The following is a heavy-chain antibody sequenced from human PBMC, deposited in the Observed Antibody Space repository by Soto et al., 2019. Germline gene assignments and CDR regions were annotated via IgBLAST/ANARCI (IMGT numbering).Heavy chain of an antibody. Sequence: XGSLKLSCSASGFTFSSYGMHWVRQAPGKGLEWVAVISYDGSNKYYADSVKGRFTISRDNSKNTLYLQMNSLRAEDTAVYYCAKDNIAAAGNPFYYFDYWGQGTLVTVSS. D-gene: IGHD6-13*01. J-gene: IGHJ4*02. CDR1: GFTFSSYG. V-gene: IGHV3-30*18. CDR3: AKDNIAAAGNPFYYFDY. CDR2: ISYDGSNK.